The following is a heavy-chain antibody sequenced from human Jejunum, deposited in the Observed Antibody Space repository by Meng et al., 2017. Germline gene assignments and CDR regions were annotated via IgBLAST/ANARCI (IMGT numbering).Heavy chain of an antibody. V-gene: IGHV4-61*08. CDR1: GGAVSSSGNQ. J-gene: IGHJ4*02. Sequence: QGKVQESGPGMVRTSETHTISCAGAGGAVSSSGNQWGWIRQPAGKGLEWIGNASTNYNPSLKSRVTISLDTSKNQFSLKLTSVTAADTAVYYCARDHWGSLDYWGQGILVTVSS. CDR2: AST. D-gene: IGHD7-27*01. CDR3: ARDHWGSLDY.